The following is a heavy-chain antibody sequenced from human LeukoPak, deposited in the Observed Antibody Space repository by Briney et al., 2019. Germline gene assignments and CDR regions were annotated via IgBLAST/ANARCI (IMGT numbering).Heavy chain of an antibody. V-gene: IGHV4-31*03. J-gene: IGHJ6*02. Sequence: SETLSLTCTVSGGSISSGGYYWSWIRQHPGKGLEWIGYIYYSGSTYYNPSLKSRVTISVDTSKNQFSLKLSSVTAADTAVYYCARSSTYYYGMDVWGQGTTVTVSS. CDR2: IYYSGST. CDR3: ARSSTYYYGMDV. CDR1: GGSISSGGYY. D-gene: IGHD1-1*01.